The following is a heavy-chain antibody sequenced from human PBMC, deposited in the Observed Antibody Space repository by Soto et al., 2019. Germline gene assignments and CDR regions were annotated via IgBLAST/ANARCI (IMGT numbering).Heavy chain of an antibody. J-gene: IGHJ5*02. CDR1: GGSISSGGYY. Sequence: SETLSLTCTVSGGSISSGGYYWSWIRQHPGKGLEWIGYIYYSGSTYYNPSLKSRVIISVETSKSQFSLTLSSVTASDTAVYYCARLGFYYQSLDPWGHGTLVTVSS. CDR3: ARLGFYYQSLDP. V-gene: IGHV4-31*03. D-gene: IGHD2-2*01. CDR2: IYYSGST.